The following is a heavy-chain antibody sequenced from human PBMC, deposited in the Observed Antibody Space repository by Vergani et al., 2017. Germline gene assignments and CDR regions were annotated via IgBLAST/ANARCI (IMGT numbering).Heavy chain of an antibody. D-gene: IGHD3-3*01. J-gene: IGHJ2*01. CDR1: GFTFSSYS. Sequence: EVQLVESGGGLVKPGGSLRLSCAASGFTFSSYSMNWVRQAPGKGLEWVSSISSSSSYIYYADSVKGRFTISRDNAKNSLYLQMNSLRAEDTAVYYCARDGDHYDFWSGYPPAWYFDLWGRGTLVTVSS. V-gene: IGHV3-21*01. CDR2: ISSSSSYI. CDR3: ARDGDHYDFWSGYPPAWYFDL.